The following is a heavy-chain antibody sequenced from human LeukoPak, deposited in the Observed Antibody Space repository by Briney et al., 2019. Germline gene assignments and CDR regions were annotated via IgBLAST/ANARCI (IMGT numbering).Heavy chain of an antibody. J-gene: IGHJ4*02. Sequence: PGGSLRLSCAASGFTLSNYGIHWVRQAPGEGLGWVAFIRYDGSNKNYADSVKGRFTISRDNSKNTLYLQMNSLKTEDTAVYYCARVGCTGGNCYDFDYWGQGTLVTVSS. CDR3: ARVGCTGGNCYDFDY. CDR1: GFTLSNYG. D-gene: IGHD2-15*01. V-gene: IGHV3-30*02. CDR2: IRYDGSNK.